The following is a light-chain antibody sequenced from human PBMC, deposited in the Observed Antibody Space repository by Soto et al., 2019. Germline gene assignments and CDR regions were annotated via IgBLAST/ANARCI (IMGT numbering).Light chain of an antibody. CDR3: ASWDDSLNGVV. V-gene: IGLV1-44*01. CDR1: NSNIGSNT. J-gene: IGLJ2*01. CDR2: SNN. Sequence: QSVLTQPPSASGTPGQRVTISCSGSNSNIGSNTVNWYQQLPGTAPKLLIYSNNQRPSGVPGRFSDSKSGTSASLAISGLQSEDDADYYCASWDDSLNGVVFGGGTKVTVL.